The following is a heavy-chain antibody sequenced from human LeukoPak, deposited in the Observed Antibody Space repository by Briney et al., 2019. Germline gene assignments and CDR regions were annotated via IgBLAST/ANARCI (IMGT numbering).Heavy chain of an antibody. CDR2: IWYDGSNK. J-gene: IGHJ4*02. D-gene: IGHD2-2*01. V-gene: IGHV3-33*06. CDR3: AKGRYNTPSWSDY. Sequence: GKSLRLSCAASGFTFSSYGMHWVRQAPGKGLEWVAVIWYDGSNKYYADSVKGRFTISRDNSKNTLYLQMNSLGADDTAVYYCAKGRYNTPSWSDYWGQGTLVTVSS. CDR1: GFTFSSYG.